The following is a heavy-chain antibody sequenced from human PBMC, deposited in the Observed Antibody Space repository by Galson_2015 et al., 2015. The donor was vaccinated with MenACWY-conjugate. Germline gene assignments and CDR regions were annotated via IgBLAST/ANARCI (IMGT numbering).Heavy chain of an antibody. CDR1: GFTFSNSR. Sequence: SLRLSCATSGFTFSNSRMGWVRQAPGKGLEWVANIKHDGSGKFYVDSVKGRFIISRDNAKNSLYLQMDSLRAEDTAVYFCARAKEQWLSKTFDVWGQGTLVTVSS. V-gene: IGHV3-7*01. CDR2: IKHDGSGK. D-gene: IGHD6-19*01. CDR3: ARAKEQWLSKTFDV. J-gene: IGHJ3*01.